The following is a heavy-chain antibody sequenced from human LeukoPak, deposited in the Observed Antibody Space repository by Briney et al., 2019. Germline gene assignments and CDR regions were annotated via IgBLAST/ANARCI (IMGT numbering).Heavy chain of an antibody. CDR3: ARKQQPANWFDP. Sequence: GSSVKVSCKASGGTFSSYAIGWVRQAPGQGLEWMGGIIPIFGTANYAQKFQGRVTITTDESTSTAYMELSSLRSEDTAVYYCARKQQPANWFDPWGQGTLVTVSS. CDR1: GGTFSSYA. J-gene: IGHJ5*02. CDR2: IIPIFGTA. V-gene: IGHV1-69*05. D-gene: IGHD6-13*01.